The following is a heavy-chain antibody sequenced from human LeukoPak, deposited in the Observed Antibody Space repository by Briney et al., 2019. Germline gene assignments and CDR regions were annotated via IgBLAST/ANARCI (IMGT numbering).Heavy chain of an antibody. CDR1: GGSISSSRYY. Sequence: PSETLSLTCTVSGGSISSSRYYWGWIRQPPGKGLEWIATIYYTGDTYYNPSLKSRVTISVDTSKNQFSLKLSSVTAADTAVYYCASPREITTIYDAFNIWGQGTMVTVSS. J-gene: IGHJ3*02. V-gene: IGHV4-39*01. CDR2: IYYTGDT. CDR3: ASPREITTIYDAFNI. D-gene: IGHD5-24*01.